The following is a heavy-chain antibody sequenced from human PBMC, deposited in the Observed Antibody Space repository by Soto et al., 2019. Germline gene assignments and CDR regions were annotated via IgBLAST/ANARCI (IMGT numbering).Heavy chain of an antibody. CDR1: GFTVSSKY. CDR2: IWSAGLT. D-gene: IGHD2-15*01. Sequence: GGSLRLSCAASGFTVSSKYMNWVRQAPGKGLEWVSIIWSAGLTYYADSVRGRFTISRDISKNILFLQMNNLRAGDSAIYYCARELPPDLWGQGTLVTVSS. CDR3: ARELPPDL. J-gene: IGHJ5*02. V-gene: IGHV3-53*01.